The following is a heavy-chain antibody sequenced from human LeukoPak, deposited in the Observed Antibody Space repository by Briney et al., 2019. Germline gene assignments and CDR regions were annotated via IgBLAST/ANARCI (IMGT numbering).Heavy chain of an antibody. V-gene: IGHV3-48*02. CDR3: AREGADTAMVLYYYYYMDV. Sequence: GGSLRLSCAASGFTFSSYSMNWVRQAPGKGLEWVSYISSSSSTMYYADSVKGRFTISRDNAKNSLYLQMNSLRDEDTAVYYCAREGADTAMVLYYYYYMDVWGKGTTVTVSS. J-gene: IGHJ6*03. CDR2: ISSSSSTM. CDR1: GFTFSSYS. D-gene: IGHD5-18*01.